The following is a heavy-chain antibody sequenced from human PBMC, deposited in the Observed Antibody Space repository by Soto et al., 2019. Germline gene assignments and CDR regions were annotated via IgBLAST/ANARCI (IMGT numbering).Heavy chain of an antibody. V-gene: IGHV4-31*03. CDR1: GGSISSGGYY. CDR2: IYYSGST. CDR3: ARDRFMDDYYYYGMDV. Sequence: SETLSLTCTVSGGSISSGGYYWSWIRQHPGKGLEWIGYIYYSGSTYYNPSLKSRVTISVDTSKNQFSLKLSSATAADTAVYYCARDRFMDDYYYYGMDVWGQGTTVTVSS. J-gene: IGHJ6*02. D-gene: IGHD3-10*01.